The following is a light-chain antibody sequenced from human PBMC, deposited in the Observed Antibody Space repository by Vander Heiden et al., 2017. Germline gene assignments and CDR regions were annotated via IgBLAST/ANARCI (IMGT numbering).Light chain of an antibody. V-gene: IGKV3-11*01. CDR2: DAS. Sequence: EIVLTQSPATLSLSPGERATLSCRASQSVSSYLAWYQQKPGQAPRLLIFDASNRATGIPARFSGSWSGTDFTLTISSLEPEDFALYHCQQRSNWPLTFGGGTKVEIK. CDR3: QQRSNWPLT. J-gene: IGKJ4*01. CDR1: QSVSSY.